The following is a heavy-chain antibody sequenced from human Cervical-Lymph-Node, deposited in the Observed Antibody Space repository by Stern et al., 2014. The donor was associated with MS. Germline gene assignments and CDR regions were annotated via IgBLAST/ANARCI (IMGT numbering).Heavy chain of an antibody. J-gene: IGHJ4*02. Sequence: EMQLVESGGGLIQPGGSLRLSCAASGFTVSTNYMNWVRQAPGKGLERVSVIYSGGRTYYADSVKGRFTISRDNSKNTLFLQMNSLRAEDTAVYYCAREVSHCADGVCHSSFDHWGQGTLVTVSS. V-gene: IGHV3-53*01. CDR1: GFTVSTNY. D-gene: IGHD2-8*01. CDR3: AREVSHCADGVCHSSFDH. CDR2: IYSGGRT.